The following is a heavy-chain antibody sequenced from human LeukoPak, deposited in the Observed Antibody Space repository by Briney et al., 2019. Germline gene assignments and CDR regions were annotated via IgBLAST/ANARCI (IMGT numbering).Heavy chain of an antibody. CDR1: GFTFSSYA. D-gene: IGHD7-27*01. J-gene: IGHJ5*02. Sequence: GGSLRLSCAASGFTFSSYAMSWVRQAPGKGLEWVSYISSSGSTIYYADSVKGRFTISRDNAKNSLYLQMNSLRAEDTAVYYCARDAPRVIPLGFDPWGQGTLVTVSS. CDR2: ISSSGSTI. CDR3: ARDAPRVIPLGFDP. V-gene: IGHV3-48*04.